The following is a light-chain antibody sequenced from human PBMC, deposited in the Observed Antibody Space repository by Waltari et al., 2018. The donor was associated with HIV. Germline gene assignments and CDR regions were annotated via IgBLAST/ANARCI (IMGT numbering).Light chain of an antibody. CDR1: GSDVGAYNY. J-gene: IGLJ1*01. CDR3: SSYTGSSSPYV. V-gene: IGLV2-14*01. CDR2: EVS. Sequence: QSALTQPASVSGSPGQSITISCTGTGSDVGAYNYVSWYQQHPDTAPQLMIYEVSNRPSGVSHRFSGSKSGNTASLTISGLQAEDEAHYYCSSYTGSSSPYVFGTGTKVTVL.